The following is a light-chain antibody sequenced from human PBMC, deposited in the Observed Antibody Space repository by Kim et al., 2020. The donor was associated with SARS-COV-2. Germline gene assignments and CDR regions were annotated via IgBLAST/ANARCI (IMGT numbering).Light chain of an antibody. CDR2: STT. Sequence: ELTQPPSASGAPGQRVTISCSGSSSNIGSNYVYWYQQLPGTAPKLLIYSTTQRRSGAPERFSGSKSGTSAPLAISGLRSEDEADYYCAAWDNRLNWVFGGGTQLTVL. V-gene: IGLV1-47*02. J-gene: IGLJ3*02. CDR1: SSNIGSNY. CDR3: AAWDNRLNWV.